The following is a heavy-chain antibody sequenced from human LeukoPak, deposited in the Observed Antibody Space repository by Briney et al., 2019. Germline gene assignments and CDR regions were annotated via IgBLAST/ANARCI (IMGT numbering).Heavy chain of an antibody. D-gene: IGHD1-26*01. Sequence: GGSLRLSCAASRFTFSSYVMKWVRQVPGKGLEWVPSISTSSSYIYYADSVKGRFTISRDNAKNSLYLQMNSLRAEDTAVYYCARATWDPNYYYYMDVWGKGITVTISS. CDR2: ISTSSSYI. CDR1: RFTFSSYV. CDR3: ARATWDPNYYYYMDV. J-gene: IGHJ6*03. V-gene: IGHV3-21*01.